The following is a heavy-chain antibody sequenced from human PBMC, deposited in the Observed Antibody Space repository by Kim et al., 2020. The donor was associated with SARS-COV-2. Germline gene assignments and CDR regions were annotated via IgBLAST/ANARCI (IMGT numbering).Heavy chain of an antibody. CDR2: INPSGGST. Sequence: ASVKVSCKASGYTFTTYYMHWVRQAPGQGLEWMGIINPSGGSTSYAQKFQGRVTMTRDTSTSTVYMELSSLRSEDTAVYFCARDPTIAAADTFEYYYYGMDVWGQGTTVTVS. V-gene: IGHV1-46*01. CDR3: ARDPTIAAADTFEYYYYGMDV. CDR1: GYTFTTYY. J-gene: IGHJ6*02. D-gene: IGHD6-13*01.